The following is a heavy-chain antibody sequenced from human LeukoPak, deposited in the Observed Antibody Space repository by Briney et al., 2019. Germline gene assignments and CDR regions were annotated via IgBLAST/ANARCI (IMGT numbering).Heavy chain of an antibody. D-gene: IGHD3-10*01. Sequence: GGSLRLSCAASGFTFSSYGMHWVRQAPGKGLEWVAFIRYDGSNKYYADSVKGRFTISRDNGKNSLYLQMNSLRAEDTALYYCAKVSGSGSYYTPDAFDIWGQGTMVTVSS. J-gene: IGHJ3*02. CDR2: IRYDGSNK. V-gene: IGHV3-30*02. CDR3: AKVSGSGSYYTPDAFDI. CDR1: GFTFSSYG.